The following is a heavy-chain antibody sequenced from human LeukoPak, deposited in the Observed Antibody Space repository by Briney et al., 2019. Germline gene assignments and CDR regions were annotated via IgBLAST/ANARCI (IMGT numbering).Heavy chain of an antibody. CDR1: GFTFSNYG. CDR3: AKERSPVTDPYFDY. D-gene: IGHD4-11*01. J-gene: IGHJ4*02. V-gene: IGHV3-23*01. CDR2: ISGSGGST. Sequence: GGSLRLSCVGSGFTFSNYGMSWVRQAPGNGLEWVSAISGSGGSTYYADSVRGRFTISRDNSKNTLYLQMNSLRAEDTAVYYCAKERSPVTDPYFDYWGQGTPVTVSS.